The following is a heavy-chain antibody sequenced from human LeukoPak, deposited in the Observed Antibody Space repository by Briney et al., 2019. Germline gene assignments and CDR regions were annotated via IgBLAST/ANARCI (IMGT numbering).Heavy chain of an antibody. D-gene: IGHD2-2*01. CDR1: GGTFSSYA. CDR2: IIPIFGTA. Sequence: ASVKVSCKASGGTFSSYAISWVRQAPGQGLEWMGGIIPIFGTANYAQKFQGRVTITTEESTSTAYMELSSLRSEDTAVYYCAAYDIVVVPAAYYFDYWGQGTLVTVSS. V-gene: IGHV1-69*05. CDR3: AAYDIVVVPAAYYFDY. J-gene: IGHJ4*02.